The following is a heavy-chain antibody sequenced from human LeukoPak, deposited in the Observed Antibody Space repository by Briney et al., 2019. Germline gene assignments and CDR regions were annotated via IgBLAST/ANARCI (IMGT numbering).Heavy chain of an antibody. V-gene: IGHV4-4*07. J-gene: IGHJ5*02. D-gene: IGHD5-12*01. CDR1: GGSISSYY. CDR3: ARERAGSGYSGHDGGWFDP. CDR2: IYSSGSS. Sequence: NPSETLSLTCTVSGGSISSYYWSWIRQPAGKELGWIGRIYSSGSSSFNPSLKSRVTMSVDTSKNQFSLKLSSVTAADTAVYYCARERAGSGYSGHDGGWFDPWGQGTLVTVSS.